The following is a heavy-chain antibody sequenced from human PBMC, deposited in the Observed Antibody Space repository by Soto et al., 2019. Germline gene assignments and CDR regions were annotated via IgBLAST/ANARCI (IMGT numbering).Heavy chain of an antibody. Sequence: QPGGSLRLSCAASGFPFSNYAMSWVRQAPGKGLEWVSYISSSSSTICYADSVKGRFTISRDNAKNSLYLQMNSLRDEDTAVYYCARTEYFDPVFDYWGQGTLVTVSS. V-gene: IGHV3-48*02. J-gene: IGHJ4*02. D-gene: IGHD3-9*01. CDR2: ISSSSSTI. CDR3: ARTEYFDPVFDY. CDR1: GFPFSNYA.